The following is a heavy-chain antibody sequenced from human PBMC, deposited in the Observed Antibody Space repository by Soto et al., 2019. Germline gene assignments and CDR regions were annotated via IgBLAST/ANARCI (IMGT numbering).Heavy chain of an antibody. J-gene: IGHJ6*02. CDR1: GGSFSGYY. V-gene: IGHV4-34*01. D-gene: IGHD3-22*01. Sequence: PSETLSLTCAVYGGSFSGYYWSWIRQPPGKGLEWIGEINHSGSTNYNPSLKSRVTISVDTSKNQFSLKLSSVTAADTAVYYCARGRLYYYDSSGYYRHYYYYGMDVWGQGITVTVSS. CDR3: ARGRLYYYDSSGYYRHYYYYGMDV. CDR2: INHSGST.